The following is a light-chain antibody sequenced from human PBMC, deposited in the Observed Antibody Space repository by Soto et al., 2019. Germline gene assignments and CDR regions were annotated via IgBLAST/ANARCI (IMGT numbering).Light chain of an antibody. J-gene: IGKJ2*01. CDR1: QSISTW. CDR2: KAS. Sequence: DIQMTQSPSTLSASVGDRVTITCRASQSISTWLAWYQQKPGKAPKLLIYKASSLESGVPSRFSGSGSGTEFTLTISSLQPDDFATYYCQQYENYYTFGQGTKLEIK. CDR3: QQYENYYT. V-gene: IGKV1-5*03.